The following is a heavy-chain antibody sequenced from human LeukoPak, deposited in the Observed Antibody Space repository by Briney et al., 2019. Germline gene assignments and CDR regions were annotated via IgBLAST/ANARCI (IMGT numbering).Heavy chain of an antibody. D-gene: IGHD6-25*01. V-gene: IGHV3-30*02. Sequence: GGSLRLSCAASGFTFSSYGMHWVRQAPGKGLEWVAFIRYDGSNKYYADSVKGRLTISRDNSKNTLYLQMNSLRAEDTAVYYCAPRGYSSGLNYYYYYMDVWGKGTTVTVSS. CDR3: APRGYSSGLNYYYYYMDV. CDR1: GFTFSSYG. J-gene: IGHJ6*03. CDR2: IRYDGSNK.